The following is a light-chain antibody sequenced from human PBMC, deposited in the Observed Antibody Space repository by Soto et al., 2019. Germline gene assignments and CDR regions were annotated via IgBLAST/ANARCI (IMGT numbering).Light chain of an antibody. CDR1: TSNIGSNT. CDR3: AAWDDSLNVLYV. CDR2: RDN. J-gene: IGLJ1*01. Sequence: QPVLTQPPSASGTPGQRVTVSCSGSTSNIGSNTVHWYQHLPGAAPKLLIYRDNQRPSGVPDRFSGSKSGTSASLAISGLQSEDEADYYCAAWDDSLNVLYVFGTGTKLTVL. V-gene: IGLV1-44*01.